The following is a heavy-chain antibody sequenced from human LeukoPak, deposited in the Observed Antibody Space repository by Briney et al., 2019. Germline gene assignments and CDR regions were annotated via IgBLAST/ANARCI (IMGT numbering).Heavy chain of an antibody. V-gene: IGHV3-66*01. CDR3: ARFVIAAQNWFDP. CDR1: GSTVSSNY. J-gene: IGHJ5*02. Sequence: GGSLRLSCAASGSTVSSNYMSWVRQAPGQGLEWVSVIYSGGSTYYADSVKGRFTISRDNSKNTLYLQMNSLRAEDTAVYYCARFVIAAQNWFDPWGQGTLVTVSS. CDR2: IYSGGST. D-gene: IGHD6-6*01.